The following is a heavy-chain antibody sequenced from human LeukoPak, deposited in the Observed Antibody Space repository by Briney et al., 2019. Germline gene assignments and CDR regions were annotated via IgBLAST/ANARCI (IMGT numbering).Heavy chain of an antibody. J-gene: IGHJ4*02. CDR3: ARESGKMTTVVTPLGY. Sequence: GRSLRLSCAASGFTFSSYGMHWVRQAPGKGLEWVSSISSSSSYIYYADSVKGRFTISRDNAKNSLYLQMNSLRAEDTAVYYCARESGKMTTVVTPLGYWGQGTLVTVSS. D-gene: IGHD4-23*01. V-gene: IGHV3-21*01. CDR2: ISSSSSYI. CDR1: GFTFSSYG.